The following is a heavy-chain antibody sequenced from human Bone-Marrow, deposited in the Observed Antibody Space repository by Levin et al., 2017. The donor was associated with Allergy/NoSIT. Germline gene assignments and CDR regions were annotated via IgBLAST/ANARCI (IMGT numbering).Heavy chain of an antibody. CDR1: GGSFSGYY. J-gene: IGHJ3*02. V-gene: IGHV4-34*01. Sequence: PSETLSLTCAVYGGSFSGYYWSWIRQPPGKGLEWIGEINHSGSTNYNPSLKSRVTISVDTSKNQFSLKLSSVTAADTAVYYCASGDYYDSSGYYGAFDIWGQGTMVTVSS. D-gene: IGHD3-22*01. CDR2: INHSGST. CDR3: ASGDYYDSSGYYGAFDI.